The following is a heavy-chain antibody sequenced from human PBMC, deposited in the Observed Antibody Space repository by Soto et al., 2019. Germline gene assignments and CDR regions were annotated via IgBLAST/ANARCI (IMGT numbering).Heavy chain of an antibody. CDR1: GFTFSNYG. Sequence: LRLSCEGSGFTFSNYGIDWVRQAPGMGLDWVAVIWYDGNNKYYSESVKGRFTISRDNSKNTVFLEMSSLRAEDTAVYYCARGNYGASGIDYWGPGALVTVSS. D-gene: IGHD1-7*01. V-gene: IGHV3-33*01. CDR2: IWYDGNNK. J-gene: IGHJ4*02. CDR3: ARGNYGASGIDY.